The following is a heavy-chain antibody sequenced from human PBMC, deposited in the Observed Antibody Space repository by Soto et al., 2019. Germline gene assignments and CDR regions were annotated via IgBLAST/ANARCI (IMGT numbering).Heavy chain of an antibody. CDR3: ARASSRKQWLVPSY. Sequence: GGSLRLSCAAAGFTFSSYGMHWVRQAPGKGLEWVAVIWYDGSNKYYADSVKGRFTISRDNSKNTLYLQMNSLRAEDTAVYYCARASSRKQWLVPSYWGQGTLVTVSS. V-gene: IGHV3-33*01. D-gene: IGHD6-19*01. CDR1: GFTFSSYG. J-gene: IGHJ4*02. CDR2: IWYDGSNK.